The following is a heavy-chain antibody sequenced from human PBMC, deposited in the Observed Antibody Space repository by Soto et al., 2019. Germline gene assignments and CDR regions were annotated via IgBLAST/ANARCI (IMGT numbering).Heavy chain of an antibody. Sequence: SQTLSLTCAISGDSVSSDSAAWNWIRQSPSRGLEWLGRTYYRPEWYNDYAVSMKSRIVITPDTSKNQFSLQLNSVTPEDTAVYFCARDYYYGMDVWGQGTTVTVSS. J-gene: IGHJ6*02. V-gene: IGHV6-1*01. CDR2: TYYRPEWYN. CDR3: ARDYYYGMDV. CDR1: GDSVSSDSAA.